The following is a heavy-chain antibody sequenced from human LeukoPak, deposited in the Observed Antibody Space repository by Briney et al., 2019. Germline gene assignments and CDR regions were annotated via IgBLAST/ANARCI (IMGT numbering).Heavy chain of an antibody. J-gene: IGHJ4*02. CDR1: GFTFSSYA. V-gene: IGHV3-23*01. CDR3: AKERQTGDYFTSDY. D-gene: IGHD4-17*01. Sequence: PGRSLRLPCAASGFTFSSYAMHWVRQAPGEGLEWLSAISGRGESTFYAPSVKGRFAISRDNSDNTLYLQMSSLRVDDTAVYFCAKERQTGDYFTSDYWGRGTLVTVSS. CDR2: ISGRGEST.